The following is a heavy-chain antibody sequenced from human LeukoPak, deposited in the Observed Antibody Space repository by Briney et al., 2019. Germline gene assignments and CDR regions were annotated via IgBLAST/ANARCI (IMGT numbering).Heavy chain of an antibody. CDR2: MNPNSGNT. CDR1: GYTFTSYD. J-gene: IGHJ6*02. D-gene: IGHD2-15*01. Sequence: GASVKVSCKASGYTFTSYDINWVRPATGQGLEWMGWMNPNSGNTGYAQKFQGRVTMTRNTSISTAYMELSSLRSEDTAVYYCARGGVVVVAATIYYYYGMDVWGQGTTVTVSS. V-gene: IGHV1-8*01. CDR3: ARGGVVVVAATIYYYYGMDV.